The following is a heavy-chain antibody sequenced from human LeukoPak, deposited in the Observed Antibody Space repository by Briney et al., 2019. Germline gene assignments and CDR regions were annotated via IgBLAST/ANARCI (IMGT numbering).Heavy chain of an antibody. CDR1: GFTFSSYE. V-gene: IGHV3-48*03. Sequence: GGSLRLSCAASGFTFSSYEMNWVRQAPGKGLEWVSYISRSSGSSIYYADSVKGRFTISRDNAKNSLYLQMNSLRAEDTAVYYCARDSSGWYYFDYWGQGILVTVSS. J-gene: IGHJ4*02. D-gene: IGHD6-19*01. CDR3: ARDSSGWYYFDY. CDR2: ISRSSGSSI.